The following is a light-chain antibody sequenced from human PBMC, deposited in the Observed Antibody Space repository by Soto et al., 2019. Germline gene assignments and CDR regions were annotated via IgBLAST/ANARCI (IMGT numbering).Light chain of an antibody. V-gene: IGLV2-14*01. CDR1: SSDVGGYNY. CDR3: SSYTLSSTAV. Sequence: QSALTQPASVSGSPGQSITISCTGTSSDVGGYNYVSWYQLHPGKAPKLMIYEVSNRPSGVSNRFSGSKSGNTASLTISGLQAEDEADYYCSSYTLSSTAVFGGGTKLTVL. CDR2: EVS. J-gene: IGLJ2*01.